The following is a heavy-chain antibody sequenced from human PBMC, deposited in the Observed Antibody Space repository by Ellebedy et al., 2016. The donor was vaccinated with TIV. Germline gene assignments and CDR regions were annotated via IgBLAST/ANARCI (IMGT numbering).Heavy chain of an antibody. V-gene: IGHV3-7*01. D-gene: IGHD5-12*01. Sequence: GESLKISCAASGFRISSYWMSWVRQAPGKGLEWVANIQQHGSEKNYVDSVKGRFIISRDNAKNTLELRMNSRRVEDTAVYYCAAIGAPLAYWGQGTLVTVSS. CDR1: GFRISSYW. J-gene: IGHJ4*02. CDR3: AAIGAPLAY. CDR2: IQQHGSEK.